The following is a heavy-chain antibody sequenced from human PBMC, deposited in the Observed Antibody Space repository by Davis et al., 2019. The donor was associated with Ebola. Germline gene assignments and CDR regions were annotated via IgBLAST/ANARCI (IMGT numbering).Heavy chain of an antibody. Sequence: PAGSLRLSCAASGFTFSSYGMHWVRQAPGKGLEWAAVISYDGSNKYYADSVKGRFTISRDNSKNTLYLQMNSLRAEDTAVYYCARHPAEPDYDILTGYHLRPTYFDYWGQGTLVTVSS. CDR3: ARHPAEPDYDILTGYHLRPTYFDY. V-gene: IGHV3-30*03. CDR2: ISYDGSNK. J-gene: IGHJ4*02. D-gene: IGHD3-9*01. CDR1: GFTFSSYG.